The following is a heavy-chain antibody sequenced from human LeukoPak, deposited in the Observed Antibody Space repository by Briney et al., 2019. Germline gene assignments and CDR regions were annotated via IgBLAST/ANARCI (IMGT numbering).Heavy chain of an antibody. CDR2: LYNNGST. CDR3: ARQPAGLYSGSLRRFDP. J-gene: IGHJ5*02. D-gene: IGHD1-26*01. CDR1: GGSITSIYYY. V-gene: IGHV4-39*01. Sequence: SETLSLTCSVSGGSITSIYYYWGWIRQPPGKGLEWIGNLYNNGSTNYNPSLKSRVTISIDTSNNQFSLKLSSVTAADTAVYYCARQPAGLYSGSLRRFDPWGQGTLVTVSS.